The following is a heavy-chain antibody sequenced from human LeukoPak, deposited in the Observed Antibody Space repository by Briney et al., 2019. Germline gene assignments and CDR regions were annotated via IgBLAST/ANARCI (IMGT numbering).Heavy chain of an antibody. Sequence: VKVSCKASGGTFSSYAISWVRQAPGQGLEWMGGIIPIFGTANYAQKFQGRVTITRDTSASTAYMELSSLRSEDTAVYYCARDVYDSSRYFDYWGQGTLVTVSS. J-gene: IGHJ4*02. CDR3: ARDVYDSSRYFDY. D-gene: IGHD3-22*01. V-gene: IGHV1-69*05. CDR1: GGTFSSYA. CDR2: IIPIFGTA.